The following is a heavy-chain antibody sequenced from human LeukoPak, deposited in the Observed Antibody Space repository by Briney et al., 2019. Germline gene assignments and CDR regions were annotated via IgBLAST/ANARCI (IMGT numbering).Heavy chain of an antibody. CDR1: GFTFSSYA. CDR3: AKDNGVGVGATTLDY. J-gene: IGHJ4*02. V-gene: IGHV3-23*01. Sequence: GGSLRLSCAASGFTFSSYAMSWVRQAPGKGLEWVSAISDSGGSTYYADSVKGRSTISRDNSKNTLYLQMNSLRAEDTAVYYCAKDNGVGVGATTLDYWGQGTLVTVSS. D-gene: IGHD1-26*01. CDR2: ISDSGGST.